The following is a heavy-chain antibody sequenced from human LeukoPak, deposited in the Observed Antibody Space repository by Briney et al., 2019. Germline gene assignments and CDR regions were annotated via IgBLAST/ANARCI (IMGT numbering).Heavy chain of an antibody. CDR2: IRYDGSKR. D-gene: IGHD2-2*01. CDR1: GFTFSSYG. CDR3: ARGDIVVVPAAHAFDI. V-gene: IGHV3-30*02. J-gene: IGHJ3*02. Sequence: GGSLRLSCAASGFTFSSYGMYWVRQAPGKGLEWVAFIRYDGSKRSYVDSVRGRSTISRDNSKNTLYLQMNSLRAEDTAVYYCARGDIVVVPAAHAFDIWGQGTMVTVSS.